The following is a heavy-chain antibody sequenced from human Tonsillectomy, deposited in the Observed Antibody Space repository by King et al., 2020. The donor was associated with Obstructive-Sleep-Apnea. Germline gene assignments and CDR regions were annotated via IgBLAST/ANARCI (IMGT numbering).Heavy chain of an antibody. Sequence: VQLVESGGGVVQPGRSLRLSCAASGFTFSNYGMHWVRQAPGKGLEWVAVMSYDRTNKYYADSVKGRFTVSRDNSKNTLYLQMNSLRAEDTAVYYCAKELSDYGDKDGWYFDLWGRGTLVTVSS. CDR3: AKELSDYGDKDGWYFDL. V-gene: IGHV3-30*18. CDR2: MSYDRTNK. J-gene: IGHJ2*01. D-gene: IGHD4-23*01. CDR1: GFTFSNYG.